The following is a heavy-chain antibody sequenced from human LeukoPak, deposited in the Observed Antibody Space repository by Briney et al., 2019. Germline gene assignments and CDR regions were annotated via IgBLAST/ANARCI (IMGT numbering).Heavy chain of an antibody. D-gene: IGHD3-3*01. J-gene: IGHJ4*02. CDR1: GGSISSYY. V-gene: IGHV4-4*07. CDR3: ATYDFWSGYYRLDY. Sequence: SETLSLTCTVSGGSISSYYWSWIRQPAGKGLEWIGRIYTSGSTNYNPSLKSRVTMSVDTSKNQFSLKLSSVTAADTAVYYCATYDFWSGYYRLDYWGQGTLVTVSS. CDR2: IYTSGST.